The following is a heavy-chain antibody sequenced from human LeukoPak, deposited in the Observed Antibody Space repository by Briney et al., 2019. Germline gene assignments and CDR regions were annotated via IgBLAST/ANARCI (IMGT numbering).Heavy chain of an antibody. Sequence: SQTLSLTCTVSGGSISSGGYYWSWIRQPPGKGLEWIGEINHSGSTNYNPSLKSRVTISVDTSKNQFSLKLSSVTAADTAVYYCARGRYDFWSGYWGDNWFDPWGQGTLVTVSS. CDR1: GGSISSGGYY. D-gene: IGHD3-3*01. CDR3: ARGRYDFWSGYWGDNWFDP. J-gene: IGHJ5*02. CDR2: INHSGST. V-gene: IGHV4-30-2*01.